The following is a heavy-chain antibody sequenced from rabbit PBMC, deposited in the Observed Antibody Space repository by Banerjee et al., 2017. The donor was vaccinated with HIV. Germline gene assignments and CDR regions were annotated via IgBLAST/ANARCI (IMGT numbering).Heavy chain of an antibody. CDR2: IGIGSGTT. Sequence: QEQLEESGGDLVKPEGSLTLTCTASGFSFSNGYVMCWVRQAPGKGLEWIGCIGIGSGTTYYASWAKGRFTITRSTSLNTVTLQLNSLTAADTATYLCARGYIGGSHDFGLWGPGTLVTVS. V-gene: IGHV1S45*01. CDR3: ARGYIGGSHDFGL. J-gene: IGHJ6*01. D-gene: IGHD8-1*01. CDR1: GFSFSNGYV.